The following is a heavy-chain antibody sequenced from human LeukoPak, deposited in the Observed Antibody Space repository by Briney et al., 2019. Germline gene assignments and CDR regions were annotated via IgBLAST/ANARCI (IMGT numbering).Heavy chain of an antibody. CDR3: AKHSFERGGYHSSD. CDR2: IWYDGSNK. CDR1: GFTFSSYG. V-gene: IGHV3-33*03. J-gene: IGHJ4*02. Sequence: PGRSLRLSCAASGFTFSSYGMHWVRQAPGKGLEWVAVIWYDGSNKYYADSVKGRFTISRDKSKNTLYLQMNSLRDEDTAVYYCAKHSFERGGYHSSDWGQGTLVTVSS. D-gene: IGHD3-22*01.